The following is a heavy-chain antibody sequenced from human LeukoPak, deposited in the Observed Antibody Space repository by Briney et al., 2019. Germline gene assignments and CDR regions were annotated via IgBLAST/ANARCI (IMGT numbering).Heavy chain of an antibody. CDR1: GFTFSSYS. CDR3: ARTHCSGGSCYSPFDY. J-gene: IGHJ4*02. Sequence: GGSLRLSCAASGFTFSSYSMNWVRQAPGKGLEWVSYIIGITCSIKYEVFVKGRFTISREKSKYSLYMQMTSRRSEDTAVYYCARTHCSGGSCYSPFDYCGQGTLVTVSS. D-gene: IGHD2-15*01. V-gene: IGHV3-48*01. CDR2: IIGITCSI.